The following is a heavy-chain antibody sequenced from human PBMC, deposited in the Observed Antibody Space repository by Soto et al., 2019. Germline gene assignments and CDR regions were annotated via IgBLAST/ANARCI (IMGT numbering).Heavy chain of an antibody. CDR3: AKDYGGYGGAWYGYFDY. Sequence: QSGGSLRLSCAASGFTVSTNFMSWVRQAPGKGLEWVSVVYSGGSAYYADSVKGRFTMSRDNSKNTLYLQMNSLRPEDTAFYYCAKDYGGYGGAWYGYFDYWGQGALVTVSS. CDR1: GFTVSTNF. D-gene: IGHD6-19*01. V-gene: IGHV3-53*05. CDR2: VYSGGSA. J-gene: IGHJ4*02.